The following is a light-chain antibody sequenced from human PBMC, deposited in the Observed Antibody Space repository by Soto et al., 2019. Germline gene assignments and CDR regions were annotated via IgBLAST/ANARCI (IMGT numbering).Light chain of an antibody. CDR1: QNISRS. J-gene: IGKJ1*01. CDR3: QQRSNWPPT. V-gene: IGKV3-11*01. Sequence: EIVMTQSPVTLSVSPGERATLSCRASQNISRSLAWYQQKPGQAPRLLIYDASNRATGIPARFSGSGSGTDFTLTISSLEPEDFAVYYCQQRSNWPPTFGQGTMVDIK. CDR2: DAS.